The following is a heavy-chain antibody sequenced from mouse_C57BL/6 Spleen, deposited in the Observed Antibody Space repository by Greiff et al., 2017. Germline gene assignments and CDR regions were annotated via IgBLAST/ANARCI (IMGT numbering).Heavy chain of an antibody. D-gene: IGHD2-4*01. J-gene: IGHJ4*01. CDR1: GYTFTSYW. CDR3: ARGITTRYYAMDY. V-gene: IGHV1-69*01. Sequence: QVQLQQPGAELVMPGASVKLSCKASGYTFTSYWTHWVKQRPGQGLEWIGEIDPSDSYTNYNQKFKGKSTLTVDKSSSTAYMQLSSLTSEDSAVYYCARGITTRYYAMDYWGQGTSVTVSS. CDR2: IDPSDSYT.